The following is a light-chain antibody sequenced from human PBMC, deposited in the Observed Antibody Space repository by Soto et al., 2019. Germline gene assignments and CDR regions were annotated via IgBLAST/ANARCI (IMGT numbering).Light chain of an antibody. CDR3: QQYNNWPLT. CDR1: QSVSSSH. J-gene: IGKJ4*01. CDR2: GAS. Sequence: EIVLTQSPATLSLSPGERVTLSCRDSQSVSSSHLAWYQQKRGQAPRLLIYGASARATGFPAKVSGSGAGTDFTLTIDSLQSEDFEVYYCQQYNNWPLTFGGGTKVDIK. V-gene: IGKV3-15*01.